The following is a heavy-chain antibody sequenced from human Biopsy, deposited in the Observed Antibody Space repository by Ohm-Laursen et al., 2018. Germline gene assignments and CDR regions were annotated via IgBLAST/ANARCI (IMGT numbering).Heavy chain of an antibody. CDR3: ARIPIPIFSAALVYRHRRHLQGLDV. CDR2: IDWDDAK. D-gene: IGHD2-21*01. J-gene: IGHJ6*02. V-gene: IGHV2-70*16. Sequence: PTQTLPLTCTLSGFSVNTRGMSVTWIRQPPGKALEWLACIDWDDAKLYSASLKSRLTISKGTSGNHVVLTLSDVDPVDTGTYYCARIPIPIFSAALVYRHRRHLQGLDVWGQGTTVIVSS. CDR1: GFSVNTRGMS.